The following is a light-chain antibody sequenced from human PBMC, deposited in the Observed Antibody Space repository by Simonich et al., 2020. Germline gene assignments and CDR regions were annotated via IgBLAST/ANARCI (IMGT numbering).Light chain of an antibody. V-gene: IGLV2-23*03. Sequence: QSALTQPASVSGSPGQSITISCTGTSSDVGSYNLVSWYQQHPGKAPKLMIYEGSKRPSGVSNRFSGSKSGNTASLTISGLQAEDEADYYCCSHAGSSTFGVFGGGTKLTVL. J-gene: IGLJ3*02. CDR2: EGS. CDR3: CSHAGSSTFGV. CDR1: SSDVGSYNL.